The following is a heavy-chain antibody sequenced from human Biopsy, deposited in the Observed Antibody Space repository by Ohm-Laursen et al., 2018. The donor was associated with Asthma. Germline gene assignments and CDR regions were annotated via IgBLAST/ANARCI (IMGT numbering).Heavy chain of an antibody. D-gene: IGHD2-21*01. CDR1: GGTFSSDA. CDR3: ARSYCGGDCYSPFDY. V-gene: IGHV1-69*01. J-gene: IGHJ4*02. Sequence: GVSVKVSCKASGGTFSSDAISWVRQAPGQGLEWMGGIMPIFGTPNYAQKFQHRLTITADDSTTTVYMELSSLKLEDTAVYFCARSYCGGDCYSPFDYWGQGSLVTVSS. CDR2: IMPIFGTP.